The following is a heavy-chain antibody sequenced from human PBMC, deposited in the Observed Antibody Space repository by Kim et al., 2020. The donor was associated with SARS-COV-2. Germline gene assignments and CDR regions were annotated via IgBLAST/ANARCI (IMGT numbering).Heavy chain of an antibody. Sequence: GGSLRLSCAASGFTFSSYGMHWVRQAPGKGLEWVAVISYDGSNKYYADSVKGRFTISRDNSKNTLYLQMNSLRAEDTAVYYCAKDFLRFLEWYSSSRREVGMDVWGQGTTVTVSS. CDR3: AKDFLRFLEWYSSSRREVGMDV. D-gene: IGHD3-3*01. V-gene: IGHV3-30*18. CDR1: GFTFSSYG. J-gene: IGHJ6*02. CDR2: ISYDGSNK.